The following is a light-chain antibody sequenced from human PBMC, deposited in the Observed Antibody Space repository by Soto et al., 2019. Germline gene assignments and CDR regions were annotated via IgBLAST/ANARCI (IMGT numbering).Light chain of an antibody. Sequence: QSVLTQPPSVSAAPGQKVTISCSGSSSNIGGNSVSWYQQLPGTAPKLRICDDNKRPSGIPDRFSGSQSVTSATLGIPGLHTGVEADYYCGSWDSSMSAEVFGTGTKGPVL. CDR1: SSNIGGNS. J-gene: IGLJ1*01. CDR3: GSWDSSMSAEV. CDR2: DDN. V-gene: IGLV1-51*01.